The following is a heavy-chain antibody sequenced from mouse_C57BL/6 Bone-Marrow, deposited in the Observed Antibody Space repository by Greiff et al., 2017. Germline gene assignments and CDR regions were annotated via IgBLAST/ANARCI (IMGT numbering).Heavy chain of an antibody. CDR1: GYTFTSYC. CDR2: IDPKRGYT. Sequence: QVQLQQSGAELVRPGASVKLSCTASGYTFTSYCIRWVKQRTGQGLEWIGEIDPKRGYTYYPPKFQGKATLTADKSTSTAYMELRSLTSEDSAVYYCARGETVVAQFAYWGTGTLVTVSA. CDR3: ARGETVVAQFAY. J-gene: IGHJ3*01. V-gene: IGHV1-81*01. D-gene: IGHD1-1*01.